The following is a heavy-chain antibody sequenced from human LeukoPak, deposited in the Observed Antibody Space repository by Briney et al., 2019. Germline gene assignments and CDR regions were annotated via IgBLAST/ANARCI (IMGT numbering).Heavy chain of an antibody. CDR1: GYTLTELS. CDR3: ARERDSSGWYHYYGMDV. D-gene: IGHD6-19*01. Sequence: ASVKVSCKVSGYTLTELSMHWVRQAPGKGLEWMGRFDPEDGETIYAQKFQGRVTMTEDTSTNTAYMELSSLRSEDTAVYYCARERDSSGWYHYYGMDVWGQGTTVTVSS. J-gene: IGHJ6*02. V-gene: IGHV1-24*01. CDR2: FDPEDGET.